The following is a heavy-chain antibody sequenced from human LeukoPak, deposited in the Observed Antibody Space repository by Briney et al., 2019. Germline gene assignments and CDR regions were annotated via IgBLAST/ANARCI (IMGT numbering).Heavy chain of an antibody. Sequence: PSETLSLTCTVSGYSISSGYYWGWIRQPPGKGLEWIGSIYHSGSTYYNPSLKSRVTISVDTSKNQFSLKLSSVTAADTAVYYCARGYRGYSGYDRAAFDYWGQGTLVTVSS. D-gene: IGHD5-12*01. V-gene: IGHV4-38-2*02. J-gene: IGHJ4*02. CDR3: ARGYRGYSGYDRAAFDY. CDR2: IYHSGST. CDR1: GYSISSGYY.